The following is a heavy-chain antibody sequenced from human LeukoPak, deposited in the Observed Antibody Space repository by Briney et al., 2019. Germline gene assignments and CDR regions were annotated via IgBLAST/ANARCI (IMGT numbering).Heavy chain of an antibody. Sequence: GGSLRLSCAASGFTFSSYEMNWVRQAPGKGLEWVSYISSSGSTIYYADSVKGRFTISRDNAKNSLYLQMNSLRAEDTALYYCARRYCSNTSCYTHAFDIWGQGTMVTVSS. V-gene: IGHV3-48*03. CDR2: ISSSGSTI. CDR1: GFTFSSYE. CDR3: ARRYCSNTSCYTHAFDI. D-gene: IGHD2-2*02. J-gene: IGHJ3*02.